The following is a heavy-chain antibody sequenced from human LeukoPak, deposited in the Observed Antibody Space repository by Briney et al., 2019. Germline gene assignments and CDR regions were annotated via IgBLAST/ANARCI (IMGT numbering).Heavy chain of an antibody. CDR3: AKDMGKCSSTSCSIDY. D-gene: IGHD2-2*01. Sequence: GGSLRLSCAASGFTLDDYAMHWVRQAPGKGLEWVSLISVDGGSTYYADSVKGRFTISRDNSKKSLYLQMNSLRTEDTALYYRAKDMGKCSSTSCSIDYWGQGTLVTVSS. J-gene: IGHJ4*02. V-gene: IGHV3-43*02. CDR2: ISVDGGST. CDR1: GFTLDDYA.